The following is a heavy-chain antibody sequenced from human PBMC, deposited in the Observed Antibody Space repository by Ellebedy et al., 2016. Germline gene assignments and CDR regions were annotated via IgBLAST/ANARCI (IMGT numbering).Heavy chain of an antibody. CDR1: GGTFSSYA. D-gene: IGHD5-18*01. V-gene: IGHV1-69*13. J-gene: IGHJ3*02. CDR3: ARVLDTAMVFDAFDI. CDR2: IIPIFGTA. Sequence: SVKVSXXASGGTFSSYAISWVRQAPGQGLEWMGGIIPIFGTANYAQKFQGRVTITADESTSTAYMELSSLRSEDTAVYYCARVLDTAMVFDAFDIWGQGTMVTVSS.